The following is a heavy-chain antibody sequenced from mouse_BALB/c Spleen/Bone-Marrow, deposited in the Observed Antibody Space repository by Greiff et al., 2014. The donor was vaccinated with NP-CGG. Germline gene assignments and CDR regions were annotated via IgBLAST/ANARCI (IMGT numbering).Heavy chain of an antibody. CDR1: GFNIKDTY. D-gene: IGHD2-14*01. CDR2: IDPANGKT. V-gene: IGHV14-3*02. CDR3: ARYDYRYSWFAY. J-gene: IGHJ3*01. Sequence: EVKLVESGAELVKPGASVKLSCTASGFNIKDTYMHWVKQRPEQGLEWIGRIDPANGKTKYDPKFQGKATITTDTSSNTAYLQLRSLTSEDTAVYYCARYDYRYSWFAYWGQGTLVTVSA.